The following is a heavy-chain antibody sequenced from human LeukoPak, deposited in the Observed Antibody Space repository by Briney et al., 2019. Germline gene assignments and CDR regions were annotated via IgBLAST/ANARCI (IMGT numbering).Heavy chain of an antibody. J-gene: IGHJ2*01. CDR3: AKSFYDILTGYYPTYWYFDL. V-gene: IGHV3-23*01. D-gene: IGHD3-9*01. CDR1: GFTFSSHG. Sequence: GGSLRLSCAASGFTFSSHGMNWVRQAPGKGLEWVSAISGSGGSTYYADSVKGRFTISRDNSNNTLYLQMNSLRAEDTAVYYCAKSFYDILTGYYPTYWYFDLWGRDTLVTVSS. CDR2: ISGSGGST.